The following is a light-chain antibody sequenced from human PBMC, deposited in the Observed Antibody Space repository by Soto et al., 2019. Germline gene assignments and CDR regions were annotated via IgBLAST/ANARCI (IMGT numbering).Light chain of an antibody. Sequence: QSVLTQPPSASGTPGQRVTLTCSGGGSNIGGNAVNWYQQLPGTAPKLLIYINNQRPSGVPDRFSGSKSGTSASLAISGLKSEDEAHYYCAAWDDGLNGVVFGGGTQLTVL. CDR3: AAWDDGLNGVV. J-gene: IGLJ7*01. CDR1: GSNIGGNA. V-gene: IGLV1-44*01. CDR2: INN.